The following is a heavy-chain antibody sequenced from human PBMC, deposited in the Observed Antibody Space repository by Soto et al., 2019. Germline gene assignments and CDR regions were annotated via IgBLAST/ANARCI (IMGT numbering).Heavy chain of an antibody. Sequence: ASVKVTCKASGYSFSTFAIHWVRQAPGQRLEWMGWINAGNGDTKYSEKFQGRVTITGRTSASTAYMDLSSLRSEDTAVYYCATQGRTTTEFDFWGQGTLVTVSS. J-gene: IGHJ4*02. CDR1: GYSFSTFA. CDR3: ATQGRTTTEFDF. CDR2: INAGNGDT. V-gene: IGHV1-3*01. D-gene: IGHD4-4*01.